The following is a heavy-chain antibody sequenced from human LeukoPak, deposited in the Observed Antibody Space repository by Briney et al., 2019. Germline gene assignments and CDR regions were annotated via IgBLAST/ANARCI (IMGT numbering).Heavy chain of an antibody. Sequence: SETLSLTCTVSGGSISSGGYYWSWIRQHPGKGLEWIGYIYYSGSTYYNPSLKSRVTISVDTSKNQFSLKLSSVTAAGTAVYYCAREAFGVFGVVKPIHYWGQGILVTVSA. V-gene: IGHV4-31*03. CDR3: AREAFGVFGVVKPIHY. CDR2: IYYSGST. J-gene: IGHJ4*02. CDR1: GGSISSGGYY. D-gene: IGHD3-3*01.